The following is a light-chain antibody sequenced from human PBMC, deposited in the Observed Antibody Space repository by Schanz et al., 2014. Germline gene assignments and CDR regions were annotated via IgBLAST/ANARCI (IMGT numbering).Light chain of an antibody. CDR2: GAS. CDR1: QSVSGSY. CDR3: QQSGIT. Sequence: EIVLTQSPGTLSLSPGERATLSCGASQSVSGSYLAWYQQKPGQAPRLLIYGASSRATGVPDRFSGSGSGTDFTLTISRLEPEDSAVYYCQQSGITFGPGTKVDIK. V-gene: IGKV3-20*01. J-gene: IGKJ3*01.